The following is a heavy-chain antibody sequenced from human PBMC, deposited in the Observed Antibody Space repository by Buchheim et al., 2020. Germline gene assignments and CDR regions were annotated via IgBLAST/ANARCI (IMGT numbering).Heavy chain of an antibody. V-gene: IGHV4-39*07. Sequence: QLQLQESGPGLVKPSETLSLICTVSGGSISSSSYYWGWIRQPPGKGLEWIGSIYYSGSTYYNPSLKSRVTISVDTSKNQFSLKLSSVTAADTAVYYCARDHYDFWSGYPNWFDPWGQGTL. CDR3: ARDHYDFWSGYPNWFDP. D-gene: IGHD3-3*01. CDR2: IYYSGST. J-gene: IGHJ5*02. CDR1: GGSISSSSYY.